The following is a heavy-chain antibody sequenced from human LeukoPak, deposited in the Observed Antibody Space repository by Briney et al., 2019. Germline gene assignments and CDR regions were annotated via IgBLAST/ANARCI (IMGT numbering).Heavy chain of an antibody. CDR1: GFTFSSYA. CDR2: IRGSDGNT. D-gene: IGHD2-8*01. J-gene: IGHJ4*02. Sequence: PGGSLRLSCAASGFTFSSYAMNWVRQAPGKGLEWVSGIRGSDGNTYYADSVKGRFTISRDNSRNTLFLQMNSLRAEDTAVYYCARDFSFGVRPLYFFDYWGQGTLVTVSS. V-gene: IGHV3-23*01. CDR3: ARDFSFGVRPLYFFDY.